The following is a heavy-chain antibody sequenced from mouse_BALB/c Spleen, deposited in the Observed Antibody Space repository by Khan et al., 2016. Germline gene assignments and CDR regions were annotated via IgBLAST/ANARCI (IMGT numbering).Heavy chain of an antibody. J-gene: IGHJ4*01. CDR3: ARGLLRAMDY. CDR2: IDPANGNT. D-gene: IGHD1-1*01. V-gene: IGHV14-3*02. Sequence: VQLQQPGAELVKPGASVKLSCTASGFNIKDTYIHWVKQRPEQGLEWIGRIDPANGNTKYDPKFQGKATITADTSSNTAYLQLSSLTSEDTAVYYCARGLLRAMDYWGQGTSVTVSS. CDR1: GFNIKDTY.